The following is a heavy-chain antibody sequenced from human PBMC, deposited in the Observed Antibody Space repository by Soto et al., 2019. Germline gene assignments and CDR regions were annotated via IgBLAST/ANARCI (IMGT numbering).Heavy chain of an antibody. Sequence: QVQLQESGPGLVKPSETLSLTCSVSGRSIRSYSWSWIRQPPGKVLEWIGYIYHSGSTNYNPSLKSRVTISLDTYENHLSLKLSSVTAADTAVYYCAQMVVDATHIYYGYWGKGTLVTVSS. CDR1: GRSIRSYS. D-gene: IGHD2-15*01. J-gene: IGHJ4*02. V-gene: IGHV4-59*01. CDR2: IYHSGST. CDR3: AQMVVDATHIYYGY.